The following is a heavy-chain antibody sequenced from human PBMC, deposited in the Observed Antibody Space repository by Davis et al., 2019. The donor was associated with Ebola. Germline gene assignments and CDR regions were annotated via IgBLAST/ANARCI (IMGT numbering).Heavy chain of an antibody. D-gene: IGHD2-2*01. V-gene: IGHV3-30*18. CDR2: ISYDGSNK. J-gene: IGHJ6*02. CDR3: AKGRYQLLLSPGMDV. CDR1: GLSISLYW. Sequence: GESLKISCTASGLSISLYWMTWVRQAPGKGLEWVAVISYDGSNKYYADSVKGRFTISRDNSKNTLYLQMNSLRAEDTALYYCAKGRYQLLLSPGMDVWGQGTTVTVSS.